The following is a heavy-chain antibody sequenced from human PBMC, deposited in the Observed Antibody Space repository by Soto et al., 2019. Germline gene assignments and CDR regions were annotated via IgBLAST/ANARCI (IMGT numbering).Heavy chain of an antibody. CDR3: ATEKAVASTGWLAP. J-gene: IGHJ5*02. Sequence: QVQLQESGPGLVKPSETLSLTCTVSGDSISSYFWSWIRQPAGKGLEWIGRVHTSGSSNYNPSLKSRVTMSVDTSKSQFSLKLSSVTAADTAMYYCATEKAVASTGWLAPWGQGILVTVSS. CDR2: VHTSGSS. D-gene: IGHD6-19*01. V-gene: IGHV4-4*07. CDR1: GDSISSYF.